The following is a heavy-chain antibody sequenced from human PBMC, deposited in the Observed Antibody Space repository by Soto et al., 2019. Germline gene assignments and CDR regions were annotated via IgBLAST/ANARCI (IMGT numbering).Heavy chain of an antibody. D-gene: IGHD3-10*02. J-gene: IGHJ5*02. V-gene: IGHV4-31*03. CDR2: IYYSGST. Sequence: SETLSLTCTVSGGSISSGGYYWSWIRQHPGKGLEWIGYIYYSGSTYYNPSLKSRVTISVDTSKNQFSLKLSSVTAADTAVYYCARVAAGFTMFPVVRNWFDPWGQGTLVTVS. CDR3: ARVAAGFTMFPVVRNWFDP. CDR1: GGSISSGGYY.